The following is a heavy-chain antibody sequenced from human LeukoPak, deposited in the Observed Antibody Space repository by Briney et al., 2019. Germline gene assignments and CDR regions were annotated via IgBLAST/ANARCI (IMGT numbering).Heavy chain of an antibody. CDR2: INPNSGGT. CDR3: ASGIAARGPAKYYFDY. CDR1: GYTFTGYY. D-gene: IGHD6-6*01. V-gene: IGHV1-2*02. J-gene: IGHJ4*02. Sequence: ASVKVSCKASGYTFTGYYMHWVRQAPGQGLEWMGWINPNSGGTNYAQKFQGRVTMTRDTSISTAYMELSSLRSEDTAVYYCASGIAARGPAKYYFDYWGQGTLVTVSS.